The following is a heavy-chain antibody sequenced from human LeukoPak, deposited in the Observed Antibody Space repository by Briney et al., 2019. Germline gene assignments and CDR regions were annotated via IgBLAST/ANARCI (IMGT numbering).Heavy chain of an antibody. Sequence: GGSLRLSCAASVFTFYDYAMHRVRQAPGTRLESVSGISWDSGSIGYADSVKGRFTISRENDKNSLYLQMNSLRAEDTALYYCAIGYCSSTSCYKFYYYYGMDVWGQGTTVTVSS. J-gene: IGHJ6*02. V-gene: IGHV3-9*01. D-gene: IGHD2-2*01. CDR3: AIGYCSSTSCYKFYYYYGMDV. CDR2: ISWDSGSI. CDR1: VFTFYDYA.